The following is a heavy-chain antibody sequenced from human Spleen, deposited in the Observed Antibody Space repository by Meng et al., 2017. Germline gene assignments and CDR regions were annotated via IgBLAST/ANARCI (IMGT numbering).Heavy chain of an antibody. CDR1: GDSISSSY. CDR2: VSHSGIT. V-gene: IGHV4-59*01. D-gene: IGHD1-26*01. CDR3: ARGSVSLDS. J-gene: IGHJ4*02. Sequence: SETLSLTCTVSGDSISSSYWSWIRQPPGKALEWIGYVSHSGITTYNPSLKSRVIMSIDASKSQFPLKVYSVTTADTAVYYCARGSVSLDSWGQGALVTVSS.